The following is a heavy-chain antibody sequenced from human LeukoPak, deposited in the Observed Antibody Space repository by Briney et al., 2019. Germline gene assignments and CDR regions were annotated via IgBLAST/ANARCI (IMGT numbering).Heavy chain of an antibody. CDR2: IYYSGSA. D-gene: IGHD4-17*01. V-gene: IGHV4-59*02. Sequence: SETLSLTCTVSGGSVSSYYWGWIRQPPGKGLEWIGYIYYSGSANYNPSLKSRVTISVDTSKNQFSLKLSSVTAADTAVYYCARQDGDYPLYYFDYWGQGTLVTVSS. CDR3: ARQDGDYPLYYFDY. J-gene: IGHJ4*02. CDR1: GGSVSSYY.